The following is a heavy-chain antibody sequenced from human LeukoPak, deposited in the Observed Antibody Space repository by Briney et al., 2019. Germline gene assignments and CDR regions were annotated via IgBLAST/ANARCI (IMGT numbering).Heavy chain of an antibody. CDR2: ISYDGSNK. J-gene: IGHJ3*02. V-gene: IGHV3-30*18. CDR3: AKDSSWGSGI. Sequence: PGGSLRLSCAASGFTFSSHGMHWVRQAPGKGLEWVAVISYDGSNKYYADSVKGRFTISRDNSKNTPYLQMNSLRAEDTAVYYCAKDSSWGSGIWGQGTMVTVSS. CDR1: GFTFSSHG. D-gene: IGHD3-16*01.